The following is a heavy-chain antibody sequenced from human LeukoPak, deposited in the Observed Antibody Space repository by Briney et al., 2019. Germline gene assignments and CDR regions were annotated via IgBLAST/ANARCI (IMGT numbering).Heavy chain of an antibody. D-gene: IGHD5-18*01. CDR2: INHSGST. CDR3: ARRLPYYYMDV. V-gene: IGHV4-34*01. Sequence: KPSETLSLTCAVYGVSFSGYYWSWIRQPPGKGLEWIGEINHSGSTNYNPSLKSRVTISVDTSKNQFSLKLSSVTAADTAVYYCARRLPYYYMDVWGKGTTVTVSS. J-gene: IGHJ6*03. CDR1: GVSFSGYY.